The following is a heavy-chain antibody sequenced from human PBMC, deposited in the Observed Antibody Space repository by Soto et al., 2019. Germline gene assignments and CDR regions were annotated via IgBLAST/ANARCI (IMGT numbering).Heavy chain of an antibody. Sequence: EVQLLESGGGLVQPGGSLRLSCKASGFSFSDYAMTWVRQAPGKGLGCVSVISGSGDNTFYAASVKGRFAISRDNSKNVMYLQMNSLSADDAAVYVCAKGRAITVYGVDILFDYWGLGTLVTVSS. V-gene: IGHV3-23*01. CDR3: AKGRAITVYGVDILFDY. J-gene: IGHJ4*01. D-gene: IGHD3-3*01. CDR2: ISGSGDNT. CDR1: GFSFSDYA.